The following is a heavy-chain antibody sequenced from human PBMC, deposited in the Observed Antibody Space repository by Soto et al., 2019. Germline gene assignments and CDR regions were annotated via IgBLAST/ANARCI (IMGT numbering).Heavy chain of an antibody. CDR3: AKVSSVVVVPAAMS. V-gene: IGHV3-23*01. D-gene: IGHD2-2*01. J-gene: IGHJ5*01. Sequence: EVQLLESGGGLVQPGGSLRLSCAASGFTFSSYGMSWVRQATGKGLEWVSAVSSSGSTTNYAGSVKGRFTISRDNSKNTLYLQMNSLRAEDTAVYYCAKVSSVVVVPAAMSWGQVTLVIVSS. CDR2: VSSSGSTT. CDR1: GFTFSSYG.